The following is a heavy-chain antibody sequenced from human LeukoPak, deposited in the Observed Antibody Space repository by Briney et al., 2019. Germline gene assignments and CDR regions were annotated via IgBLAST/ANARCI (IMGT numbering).Heavy chain of an antibody. D-gene: IGHD3-9*01. Sequence: PGGSLRLSCAASGFTFSSYSMNWVRQAPGKGLEWVSFISTSSSYIHNADSVKGRFTISRDNAKNSLYLQMNSLRAEDTAVYYCARGGTYYDILTGYYTDAFDIWGQGTMVTVSS. CDR1: GFTFSSYS. CDR3: ARGGTYYDILTGYYTDAFDI. J-gene: IGHJ3*02. V-gene: IGHV3-21*01. CDR2: ISTSSSYI.